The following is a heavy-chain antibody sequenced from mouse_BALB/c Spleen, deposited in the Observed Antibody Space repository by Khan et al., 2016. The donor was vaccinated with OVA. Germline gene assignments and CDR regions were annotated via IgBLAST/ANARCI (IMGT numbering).Heavy chain of an antibody. CDR1: GFSLSRYS. J-gene: IGHJ1*01. CDR3: ARNRDGGSYWYFDV. Sequence: QVQLKESGPGLVAPSQSLSITCTVSGFSLSRYSIHWVRQPPGKGLEWLGIMWIGGSTDYNSALKSRLSISKDNSESQVFLKMNSLQTDDTAMYYCARNRDGGSYWYFDVWGAGTTVTVSS. CDR2: MWIGGST. D-gene: IGHD3-3*01. V-gene: IGHV2-6-4*01.